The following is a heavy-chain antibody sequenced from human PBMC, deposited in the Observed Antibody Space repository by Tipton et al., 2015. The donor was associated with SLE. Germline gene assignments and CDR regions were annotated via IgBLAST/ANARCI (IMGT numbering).Heavy chain of an antibody. J-gene: IGHJ6*02. CDR1: GFTFSSYA. CDR3: AKFAYRRIVVTGKHFYTMDV. Sequence: GSLRLSCAASGFTFSSYAMSWVRQLPGKGLEWVSSIAIGGDNTHYADSVKGRFNISRDNSKNTLYLQMNSLRAEDTAVYYCAKFAYRRIVVTGKHFYTMDVWGQGTTVTVSS. V-gene: IGHV3-23*01. CDR2: IAIGGDNT. D-gene: IGHD6-19*01.